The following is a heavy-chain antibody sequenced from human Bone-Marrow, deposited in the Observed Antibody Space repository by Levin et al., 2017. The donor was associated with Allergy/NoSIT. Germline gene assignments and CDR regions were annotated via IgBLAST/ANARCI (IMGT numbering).Heavy chain of an antibody. V-gene: IGHV3-13*01. CDR1: GFTFRNYD. CDR3: ARGGVSPTPPGFVPYGMDV. CDR2: IDTAGDT. D-gene: IGHD5/OR15-5a*01. Sequence: GGSLRLSCGASGFTFRNYDMHWVRQGTGKGLEWVSAIDTAGDTYYSDSVKGRFTISRENAKKSLYLQMDSLGAGDTAVYYCARGGVSPTPPGFVPYGMDVWGQGTTVTVSS. J-gene: IGHJ6*02.